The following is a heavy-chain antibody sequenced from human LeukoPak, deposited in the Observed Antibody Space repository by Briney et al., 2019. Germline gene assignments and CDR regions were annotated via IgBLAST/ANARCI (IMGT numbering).Heavy chain of an antibody. CDR1: GGSISSGGYY. CDR3: ARDSRYYDFWSGYYSKAYYYGMDV. D-gene: IGHD3-3*01. J-gene: IGHJ6*02. CDR2: IYYSGST. Sequence: PSETLSLTCTVSGGSISSGGYYWSWIRQHPGKGLEWIGYIYYSGSTYYNPSLKSRVTIPVDTSKNQFSLKLSSVTAADTAVYYCARDSRYYDFWSGYYSKAYYYGMDVWGQGTTVTVSS. V-gene: IGHV4-31*03.